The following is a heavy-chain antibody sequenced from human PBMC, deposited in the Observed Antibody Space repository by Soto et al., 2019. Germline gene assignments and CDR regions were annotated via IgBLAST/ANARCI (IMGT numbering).Heavy chain of an antibody. V-gene: IGHV3-23*01. Sequence: PGESLKISCAASGFTFSSYAMSWVRQAPGKGLEWVSAISGSGGSTYYADSVKGRFTISRDNSKNTLYLQMNSLRAEDTAVYYCAKELDISLANWFDPWGQGTLVTVSS. J-gene: IGHJ5*02. CDR2: ISGSGGST. D-gene: IGHD2-2*03. CDR3: AKELDISLANWFDP. CDR1: GFTFSSYA.